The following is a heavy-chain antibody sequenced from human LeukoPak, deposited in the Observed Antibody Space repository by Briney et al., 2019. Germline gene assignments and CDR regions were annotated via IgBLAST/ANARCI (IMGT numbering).Heavy chain of an antibody. J-gene: IGHJ4*02. CDR2: ISGSGGST. CDR1: GFTFGTYW. Sequence: GGSLRLSCAASGFTFGTYWMSWVRQAPGKGLEWVSAISGSGGSTYYADSVKGRFTISRDNSKNTLYLQMNSLRAEDTALYYCARGTVTAYYFDYWGQGTLVTVSS. CDR3: ARGTVTAYYFDY. D-gene: IGHD4-17*01. V-gene: IGHV3-23*01.